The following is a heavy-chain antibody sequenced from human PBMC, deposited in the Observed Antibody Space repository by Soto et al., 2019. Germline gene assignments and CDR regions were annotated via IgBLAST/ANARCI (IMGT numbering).Heavy chain of an antibody. CDR2: INHSGSA. CDR1: GESFSGYI. V-gene: IGHV4-34*01. D-gene: IGHD6-19*01. J-gene: IGHJ4*02. Sequence: QVQLQQSGAGLLKPSETLSLTCAVYGESFSGYIWTWIRQTPGKGLQWIGQINHSGSASYNPSLQTRATRSAPTAISQSSLELSSVAAADTAVYYCPRGLITGSHYSGGWYYFDSWGQGTQVTFSS. CDR3: PRGLITGSHYSGGWYYFDS.